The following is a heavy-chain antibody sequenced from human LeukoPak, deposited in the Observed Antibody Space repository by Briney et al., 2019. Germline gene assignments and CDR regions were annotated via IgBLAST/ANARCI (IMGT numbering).Heavy chain of an antibody. CDR3: ASLYYYDSSGYSDAFDI. D-gene: IGHD3-22*01. J-gene: IGHJ3*02. CDR2: IHYSGST. Sequence: PSQTLSLTCTVSGGSISSGAYYWTWIRQPPGKGLEWIGSIHYSGSTYYNPSLKSRVTISVDTSKNQFSLKLSSVTAADTAVYYCASLYYYDSSGYSDAFDIWGQGTMVTVSS. V-gene: IGHV4-39*01. CDR1: GGSISSGAYY.